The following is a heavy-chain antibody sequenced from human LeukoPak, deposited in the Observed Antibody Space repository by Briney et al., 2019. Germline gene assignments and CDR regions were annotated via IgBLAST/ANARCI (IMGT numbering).Heavy chain of an antibody. J-gene: IGHJ4*02. CDR1: GYTFIGYY. V-gene: IGHV1-2*02. CDR3: ARELDLYFFDY. Sequence: ASVKVSCKASGYTFIGYYIYWVRQAPGQGLEWMGWINPNSGGTNYAQNFQGRVTMTRDTSISTAYMVLSRLTSDDTAVYYCARELDLYFFDYWGQGTLVTVSS. D-gene: IGHD3-9*01. CDR2: INPNSGGT.